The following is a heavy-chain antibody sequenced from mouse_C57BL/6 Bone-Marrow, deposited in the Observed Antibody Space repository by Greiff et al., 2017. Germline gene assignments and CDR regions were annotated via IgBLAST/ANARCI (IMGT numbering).Heavy chain of an antibody. CDR1: GYTLPGYG. CDR2: IYPGNSDT. CDR3: TRYEATVVDY. Sequence: VQLKESGTVLARPGASVKMSCKTSGYTLPGYGLPWVKQRPGQGLEWLGAIYPGNSDTSYNQKFKGKAKLTAVTSASTAYMELSSLTNEDSAVYYCTRYEATVVDYWGQGTTLTVSS. V-gene: IGHV1-5*01. D-gene: IGHD1-1*01. J-gene: IGHJ2*01.